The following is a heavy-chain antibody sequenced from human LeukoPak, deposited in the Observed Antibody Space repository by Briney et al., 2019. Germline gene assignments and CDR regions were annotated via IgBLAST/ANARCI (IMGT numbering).Heavy chain of an antibody. V-gene: IGHV3-11*05. CDR1: GFTFSDYY. Sequence: GGSLRLSCAASGFTFSDYYMSWIRQAPGKGLEWVSSVKGRFTISRDNAKNSLYLQMNSLRAEDTALYYCAKDIVPYYGSGSYSTFDPWGQGTLVTVSS. CDR3: AKDIVPYYGSGSYSTFDP. D-gene: IGHD3-10*01. J-gene: IGHJ5*02.